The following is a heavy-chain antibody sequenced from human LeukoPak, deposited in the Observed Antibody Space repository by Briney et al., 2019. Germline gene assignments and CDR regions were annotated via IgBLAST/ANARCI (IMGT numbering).Heavy chain of an antibody. D-gene: IGHD2-2*01. Sequence: AASVKVSCKASGYTFTGYYMHWVRQAPGQGLEWMGWINPNSGGTNYAQKFQGRVTMTRDTSISTAYMELSRLRSDDTAVYYCARDLTSVPARTFGYWGQGTLVTVSS. CDR3: ARDLTSVPARTFGY. CDR1: GYTFTGYY. J-gene: IGHJ4*02. CDR2: INPNSGGT. V-gene: IGHV1-2*02.